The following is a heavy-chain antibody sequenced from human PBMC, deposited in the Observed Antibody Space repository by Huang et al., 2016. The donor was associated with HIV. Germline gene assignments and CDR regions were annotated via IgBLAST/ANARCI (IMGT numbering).Heavy chain of an antibody. D-gene: IGHD2-2*01. CDR3: ASGEYGKNAYDI. J-gene: IGHJ3*02. V-gene: IGHV4-39*01. CDR2: CYYSGDA. Sequence: QLHLQQSGPGLVRPSETLSLICTVSGGSITSSNHYWGWIRQTPGKGLEWIGNCYYSGDAYYTPSLKKRVSIAIDTSKSQFSLRLGSVIATDTAVYYCASGEYGKNAYDIWGQGTVVTVS. CDR1: GGSITSSNHY.